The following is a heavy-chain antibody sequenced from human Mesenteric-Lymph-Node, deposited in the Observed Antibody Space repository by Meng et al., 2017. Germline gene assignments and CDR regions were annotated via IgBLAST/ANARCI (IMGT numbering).Heavy chain of an antibody. CDR3: TTDLIVGATPYYFDY. D-gene: IGHD1-26*01. CDR1: GFSFKNAW. J-gene: IGHJ4*02. Sequence: GESLKISCAASGFSFKNAWMNWVRQAPGKGLEWVGRIKSRGNGETTEFAAPVTGRFTISRDDPKNTLYLQMNSLKTEDTAVYYCTTDLIVGATPYYFDYWGQGTLVTVSS. V-gene: IGHV3-15*01. CDR2: IKSRGNGETT.